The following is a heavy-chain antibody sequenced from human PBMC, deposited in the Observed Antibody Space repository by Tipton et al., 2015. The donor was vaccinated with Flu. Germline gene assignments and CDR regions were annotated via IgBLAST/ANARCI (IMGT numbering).Heavy chain of an antibody. D-gene: IGHD2-8*01. CDR2: IKSNSEGETT. CDR3: TPTSKINGDY. Sequence: SLRLSCAASGFTVSNNYMSWVRQAPGKGLEWVGRIKSNSEGETTDYAAPVEGRFVISRDDSKKTLYLQMSSLKTEDTAMYYCTPTSKINGDYWGQGTLVTVSS. J-gene: IGHJ4*02. CDR1: GFTVSNNY. V-gene: IGHV3-15*01.